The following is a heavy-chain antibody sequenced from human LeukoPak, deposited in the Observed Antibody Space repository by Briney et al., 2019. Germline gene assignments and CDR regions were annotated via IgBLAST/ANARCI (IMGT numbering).Heavy chain of an antibody. J-gene: IGHJ3*02. D-gene: IGHD4-23*01. CDR3: AKADDYGGSGDAFDI. Sequence: QPGGSLRLSCAVSGFTFSGFWMSWSRQAPGKGLEWVASINSDGSEGYYADVVKGRFTISRDNAKNSLYLQINSLRAEDTAVYYCAKADDYGGSGDAFDIWGQGTMVTVSS. CDR2: INSDGSEG. CDR1: GFTFSGFW. V-gene: IGHV3-7*03.